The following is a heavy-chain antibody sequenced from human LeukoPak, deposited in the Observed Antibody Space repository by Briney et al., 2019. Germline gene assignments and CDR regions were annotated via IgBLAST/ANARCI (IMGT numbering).Heavy chain of an antibody. V-gene: IGHV4-39*07. Sequence: SETLSLTCTASGGSISSSSYYWGWIRQPPGKGLEWIGSIYYSGSTYYNPSLKSRVTISVDTSKNQFSLKLSSVTAADTAVYYCARAVTIFGVVRYGGVGFDPWGQGTLVTVSS. D-gene: IGHD3-3*01. CDR2: IYYSGST. CDR1: GGSISSSSYY. CDR3: ARAVTIFGVVRYGGVGFDP. J-gene: IGHJ5*02.